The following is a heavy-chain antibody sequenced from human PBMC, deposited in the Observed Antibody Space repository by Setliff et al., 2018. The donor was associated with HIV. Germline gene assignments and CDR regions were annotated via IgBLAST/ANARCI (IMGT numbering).Heavy chain of an antibody. Sequence: SETLSLTCTVSGGSISSYYWSWIRQPPGKGLEWIGYIYYSGSTYYNPSLNSRVTISVGASKNQFSLKLSSVTAADTAVYYCASLPPLYDSSGYYFDYWGQGTLVTVSS. CDR3: ASLPPLYDSSGYYFDY. D-gene: IGHD3-22*01. V-gene: IGHV4-59*04. CDR2: IYYSGST. J-gene: IGHJ4*02. CDR1: GGSISSYY.